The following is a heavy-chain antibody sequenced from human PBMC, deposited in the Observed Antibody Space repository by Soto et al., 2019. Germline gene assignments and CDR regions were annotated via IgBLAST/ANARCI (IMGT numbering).Heavy chain of an antibody. V-gene: IGHV1-69*12. CDR3: ARSLTGTYYYYGMDV. Sequence: QVQLVQSGAEVKKPGSSVKVSCKASGGTFSSYAINWVRQAPGQGLEWMGGIIPIFGTADYAQKFQGRVTITADESTSTAYIELSSLRSEDTAVYYCARSLTGTYYYYGMDVWGQGTTVTVSS. J-gene: IGHJ6*02. D-gene: IGHD1-20*01. CDR2: IIPIFGTA. CDR1: GGTFSSYA.